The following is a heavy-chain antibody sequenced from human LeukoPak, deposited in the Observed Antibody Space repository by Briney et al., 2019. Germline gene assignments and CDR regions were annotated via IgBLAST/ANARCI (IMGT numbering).Heavy chain of an antibody. D-gene: IGHD5-12*01. CDR2: IYSGGYI. J-gene: IGHJ5*02. CDR1: GFIVSSNH. CDR3: AKDYGYFDP. V-gene: IGHV3-66*01. Sequence: PGGSLRLSCSASGFIVSSNHMSWFRQAPGKGLEWVAVIYSGGYIVYADSVKGRFIISRDNSKNTLYLQMNSLRAEDTAVYYCAKDYGYFDPWGQGTLVTVSS.